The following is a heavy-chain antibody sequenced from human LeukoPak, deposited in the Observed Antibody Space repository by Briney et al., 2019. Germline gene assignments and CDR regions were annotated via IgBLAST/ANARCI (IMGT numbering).Heavy chain of an antibody. CDR3: ARASRTAARPDWFDP. D-gene: IGHD6-6*01. J-gene: IGHJ5*02. Sequence: SETLSLTCTVSGGSLSSGGYYWSWIRQPAGKGLEWIGRVYTSGSTNYNPSLKSRVTISLDTSKNQFSLNLSSVTAVDTAVYYCARASRTAARPDWFDPWGQGTLVTVSS. CDR2: VYTSGST. V-gene: IGHV4-61*02. CDR1: GGSLSSGGYY.